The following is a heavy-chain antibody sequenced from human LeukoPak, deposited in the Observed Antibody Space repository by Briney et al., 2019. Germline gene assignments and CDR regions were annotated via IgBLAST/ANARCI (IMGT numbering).Heavy chain of an antibody. J-gene: IGHJ4*02. D-gene: IGHD6-19*01. CDR3: ASDGYSSGWYVLDY. CDR1: GYIFISYC. V-gene: IGHV1-46*01. Sequence: GPVKVSCKASGYIFISYCMHWVRQAPGQGLEWMGIINPSGGSTSYAQKFQGRVTMTRDTSTSTVYMELSSLRSDDTAVYYCASDGYSSGWYVLDYWGQGTLVTVSS. CDR2: INPSGGST.